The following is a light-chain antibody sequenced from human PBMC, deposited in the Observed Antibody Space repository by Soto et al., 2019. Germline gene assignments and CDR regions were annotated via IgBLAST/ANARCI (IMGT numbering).Light chain of an antibody. Sequence: EMVMTQSPATLSVSPGERATLSCRASQSVSNKLAWYQQKPGQAPRLLIYDTSTRATGIPARFSGSGSGTEFTLTISSLQSEDFAVYHCQQYGSSPQTFGQGTKVDIK. CDR2: DTS. CDR3: QQYGSSPQT. CDR1: QSVSNK. J-gene: IGKJ1*01. V-gene: IGKV3-15*01.